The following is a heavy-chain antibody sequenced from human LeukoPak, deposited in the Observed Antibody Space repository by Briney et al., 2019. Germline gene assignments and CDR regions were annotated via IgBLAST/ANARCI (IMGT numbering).Heavy chain of an antibody. J-gene: IGHJ4*02. Sequence: GGSLRLSCAASGFTFSSYGMHWVLQAPGKGLEWVAFISNDGSNKYYADSVKGRFTISRDNSKNAMYLQMNSLRAEDTAVYYCAKDHGESYSESFDYWGQGTLVTV. CDR3: AKDHGESYSESFDY. V-gene: IGHV3-30*02. D-gene: IGHD1-26*01. CDR2: ISNDGSNK. CDR1: GFTFSSYG.